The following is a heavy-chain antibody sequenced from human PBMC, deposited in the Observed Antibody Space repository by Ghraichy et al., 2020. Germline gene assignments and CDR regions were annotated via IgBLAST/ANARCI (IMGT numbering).Heavy chain of an antibody. CDR3: ARGARDGYHSGY. Sequence: GGSLRLSCAASGFTFSSYAMNWVRQAPGKGLEWVSSISSSSTYIYYADSVKGRFTISRDNAKNSLYLQMNSLRAEDTAVYYCARGARDGYHSGYWGQGTLVTVSS. CDR1: GFTFSSYA. V-gene: IGHV3-21*01. CDR2: ISSSSTYI. D-gene: IGHD5-24*01. J-gene: IGHJ4*02.